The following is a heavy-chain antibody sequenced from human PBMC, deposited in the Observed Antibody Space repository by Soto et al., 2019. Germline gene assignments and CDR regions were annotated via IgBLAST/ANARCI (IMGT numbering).Heavy chain of an antibody. CDR3: ARVWGYSSHYYFDY. Sequence: SETLSLTCTVSGGSISSGGYYWSWIRQHPGKGLEWIGYIYYSGSTYYNPSLKSRVTISVDTSKNQFSLKLSSVTAADTAVYYCARVWGYSSHYYFDYWGQGTLVTVSS. D-gene: IGHD6-13*01. CDR1: GGSISSGGYY. V-gene: IGHV4-31*03. CDR2: IYYSGST. J-gene: IGHJ4*02.